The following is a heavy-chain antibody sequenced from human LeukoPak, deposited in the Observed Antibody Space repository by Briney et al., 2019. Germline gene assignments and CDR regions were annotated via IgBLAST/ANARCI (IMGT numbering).Heavy chain of an antibody. J-gene: IGHJ4*02. CDR3: ARVIGNNWGSGYVTGDDY. V-gene: IGHV3-23*01. D-gene: IGHD7-27*01. Sequence: GGSLRLSCAASGFTFSNYAMTWVRQAPGKGLEWVSSISGSDSNTYYTHSVKGRFTISRDNSKSTLYLQMSSLRVEDTAVYYCARVIGNNWGSGYVTGDDYWGQGTLVTVSS. CDR2: ISGSDSNT. CDR1: GFTFSNYA.